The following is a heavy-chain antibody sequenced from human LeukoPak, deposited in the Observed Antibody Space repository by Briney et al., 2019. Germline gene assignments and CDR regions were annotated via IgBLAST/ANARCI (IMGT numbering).Heavy chain of an antibody. CDR1: GYTFTGYY. V-gene: IGHV1-2*02. CDR2: INPNSGGT. Sequence: ASVKVSCKASGYTFTGYYIHWVRQAPGQGLEWMGWINPNSGGTNYAQKFQGRVTMTRDTSISTAYMELSRLRSDDAAVYYCAREGSIAVAGGFLNYWGQGTLVTVSS. CDR3: AREGSIAVAGGFLNY. J-gene: IGHJ4*02. D-gene: IGHD6-19*01.